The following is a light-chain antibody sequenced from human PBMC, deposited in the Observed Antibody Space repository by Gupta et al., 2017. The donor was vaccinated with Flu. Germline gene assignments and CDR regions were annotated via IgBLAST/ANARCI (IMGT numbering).Light chain of an antibody. CDR1: QSISSR. CDR2: STS. Sequence: GDRVTITCRASQSISSRLNWYQQKPGKAPKLLIYSTSTFQSGVPSRFSGSGSGTDFTLTISSLQPEDVATYYCQQSDNIPCAFGQGTKLEIK. CDR3: QQSDNIPCA. J-gene: IGKJ2*02. V-gene: IGKV1-39*01.